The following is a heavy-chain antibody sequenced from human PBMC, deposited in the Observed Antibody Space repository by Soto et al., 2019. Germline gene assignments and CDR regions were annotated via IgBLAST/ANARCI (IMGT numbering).Heavy chain of an antibody. V-gene: IGHV1-69*06. CDR1: GGTFSSYA. D-gene: IGHD3-10*01. Sequence: QVQLVQSGAEVKKPGSSVKVSCKASGGTFSSYAISWVRQAPGQGLEWMGGIIPIFGTANYAQKFQGRVTITADKSTRTAYMEVSSLRSEDTAVYYCARDRGVRGVTHYYYYGMDVWGQGTTVTVSS. CDR2: IIPIFGTA. CDR3: ARDRGVRGVTHYYYYGMDV. J-gene: IGHJ6*01.